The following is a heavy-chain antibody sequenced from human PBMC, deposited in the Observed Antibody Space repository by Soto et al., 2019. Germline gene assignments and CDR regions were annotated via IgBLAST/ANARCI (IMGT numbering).Heavy chain of an antibody. J-gene: IGHJ5*02. Sequence: ASVKVSCKASGYTFTSYAMHWVRQAPGQRLEWMGWINAGNGNTEYSQKFQGRVTITRDTSASTAYMELSSLRSEDTAVYYCAREGCTNGVCYSVWFDPWGQGTLVTVSS. CDR2: INAGNGNT. V-gene: IGHV1-3*01. CDR1: GYTFTSYA. CDR3: AREGCTNGVCYSVWFDP. D-gene: IGHD2-8*01.